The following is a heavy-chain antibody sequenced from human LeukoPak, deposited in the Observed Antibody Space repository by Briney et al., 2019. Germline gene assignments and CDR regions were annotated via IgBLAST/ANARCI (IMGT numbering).Heavy chain of an antibody. CDR3: ARHYEGYWFCP. D-gene: IGHD3-3*01. CDR1: GGSFSGYY. V-gene: IGHV4-59*08. J-gene: IGHJ5*02. CDR2: VYYSGTT. Sequence: SETLSLTCAVYGGSFSGYYGSGIRQPPGKGLEWIGFVYYSGTTNYNPSLKSRVTISVDTSKYQSSLKLSSVTAADTAVYYCARHYEGYWFCPWGQ.